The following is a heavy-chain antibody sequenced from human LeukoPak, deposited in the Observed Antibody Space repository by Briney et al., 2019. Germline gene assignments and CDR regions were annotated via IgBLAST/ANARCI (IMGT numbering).Heavy chain of an antibody. J-gene: IGHJ4*02. Sequence: NPGRSLRLSCAASGFTFSSYGMHWVRQAPGKGLEWVAVISYDGSNKYYADSVKGRFTISRDNSKNTLYLQMNSLRVEDTAVYYCRDVFDYWGQGTLVTVSS. D-gene: IGHD3-16*01. V-gene: IGHV3-30*03. CDR1: GFTFSSYG. CDR2: ISYDGSNK. CDR3: RDVFDY.